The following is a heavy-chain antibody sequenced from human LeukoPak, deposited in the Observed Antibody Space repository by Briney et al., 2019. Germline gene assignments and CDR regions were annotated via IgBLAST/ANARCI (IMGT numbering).Heavy chain of an antibody. CDR1: GGSISSGGYY. CDR2: IYYSGST. D-gene: IGHD3-9*01. J-gene: IGHJ4*02. Sequence: PSETLSLTCTVSGGSISSGGYYWSWIRQHPGKGLEWIGYIYYSGSTYYNPSLKSRVTISVDTSKNQFSLKLSSVTAADTAVYYCARGRIENYDILTGYYPHLYYFDYWGQGTLVTVSS. CDR3: ARGRIENYDILTGYYPHLYYFDY. V-gene: IGHV4-31*03.